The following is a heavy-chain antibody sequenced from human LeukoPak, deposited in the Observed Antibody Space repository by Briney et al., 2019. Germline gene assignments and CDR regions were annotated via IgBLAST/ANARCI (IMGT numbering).Heavy chain of an antibody. D-gene: IGHD4-23*01. J-gene: IGHJ5*02. V-gene: IGHV4-59*01. CDR3: ARYRGNSNGGFDP. CDR2: IYNSGGT. CDR1: GGAMGRCV. Sequence: PSATLSIPCARSGGAMGRCVGSWIRQPPGKRLEWIGNIYNSGGTNYNPSLKSRVTTSVDTSKNQFSLKLTSVTAADTAVYYCARYRGNSNGGFDPWGQGTLVTVSS.